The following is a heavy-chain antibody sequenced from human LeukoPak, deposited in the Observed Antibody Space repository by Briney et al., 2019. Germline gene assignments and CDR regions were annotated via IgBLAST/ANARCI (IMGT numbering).Heavy chain of an antibody. D-gene: IGHD3-9*01. CDR1: GFAFSAYW. CDR2: INNDGSNI. CDR3: ARTDWYHNDY. J-gene: IGHJ4*02. Sequence: GGSLRLSCAASGFAFSAYWMHWVRRAPGRGLVWVSRINNDGSNIIYADSVKGRFTIYRDNAKNTLYLQMNSLRAEDTAVYYCARTDWYHNDYWGQGTPVTVSS. V-gene: IGHV3-74*01.